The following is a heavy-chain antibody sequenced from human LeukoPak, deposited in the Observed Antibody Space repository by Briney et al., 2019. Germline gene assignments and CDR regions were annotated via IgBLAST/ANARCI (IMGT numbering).Heavy chain of an antibody. J-gene: IGHJ4*02. CDR3: AKLSGSYPYYFDY. Sequence: GGSLRLSCAASGFTFSSYAMSWVRQAPGKGLEWVSAISGSGGSTYYADSVKGRFTISRDNSKNTLYLQVNSLRAEDTAVYYCAKLSGSYPYYFDYWGQGTLVTVSS. D-gene: IGHD1-26*01. CDR1: GFTFSSYA. V-gene: IGHV3-23*01. CDR2: ISGSGGST.